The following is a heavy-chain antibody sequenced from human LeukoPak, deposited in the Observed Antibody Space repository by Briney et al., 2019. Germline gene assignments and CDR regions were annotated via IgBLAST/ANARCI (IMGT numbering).Heavy chain of an antibody. J-gene: IGHJ3*02. V-gene: IGHV4-31*03. Sequence: SETLSLTCTVSGGSISSGGYYWSWIRQHPGKGLEWIGYIYYSGSTYYNPSLKSRVTISVDTSKNQFSLKLSSVTAADTAVYYCARKPVFRDDSSGYYSYDAFDIWGQGTMVTVSS. CDR2: IYYSGST. D-gene: IGHD3-22*01. CDR3: ARKPVFRDDSSGYYSYDAFDI. CDR1: GGSISSGGYY.